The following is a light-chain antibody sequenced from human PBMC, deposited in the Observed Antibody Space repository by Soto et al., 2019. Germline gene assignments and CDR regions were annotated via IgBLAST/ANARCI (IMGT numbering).Light chain of an antibody. V-gene: IGKV1-39*01. J-gene: IGKJ1*01. CDR1: QGISAY. CDR2: AAS. CDR3: HQTYSGRS. Sequence: LLTQSPSSLSASVGDRVTITCRASQGISAYVNWYQQKPGKAPQLLIFAASTLQHGVPSRFSGSGSGTDFPLAISNLQPEDFATYFCHQTYSGRSFGPGTKVEV.